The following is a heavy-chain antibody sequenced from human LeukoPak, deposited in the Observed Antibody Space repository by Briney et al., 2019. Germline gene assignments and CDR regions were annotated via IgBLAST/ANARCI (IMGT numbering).Heavy chain of an antibody. D-gene: IGHD4-17*01. J-gene: IGHJ4*02. CDR3: AKGYDYGDYLFFDF. Sequence: PGGSLRLSCAASGFTFNDYAMHWVRQTPGKGPEWVSGINWNGDSIDYVDSVKGRFTISRDNARNSLSLQMNSLRVEDTALYYCAKGYDYGDYLFFDFWGRGTLVTVSS. CDR1: GFTFNDYA. CDR2: INWNGDSI. V-gene: IGHV3-9*01.